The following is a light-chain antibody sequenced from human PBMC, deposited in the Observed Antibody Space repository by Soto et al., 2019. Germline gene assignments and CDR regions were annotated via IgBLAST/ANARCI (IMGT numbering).Light chain of an antibody. Sequence: QSALTQPASVSGSPGQSITISCTGTSSDVGGYNYVSWYQQHPGKAPKLMIYEVSNRPSGVSNRFSGSKSDNTASLTISGLQAEDEADYYCSSYTSSITVVFGGGTKRPS. CDR3: SSYTSSITVV. V-gene: IGLV2-14*01. J-gene: IGLJ2*01. CDR1: SSDVGGYNY. CDR2: EVS.